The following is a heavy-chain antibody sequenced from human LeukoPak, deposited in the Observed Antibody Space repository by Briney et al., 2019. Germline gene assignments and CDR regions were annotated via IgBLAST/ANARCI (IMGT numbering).Heavy chain of an antibody. CDR2: IGGGGPTT. CDR3: ARGFLGGTDQYFDS. CDR1: GFTFSTYA. Sequence: SGGSLRLSCAASGFTFSTYAMNWVRQAPAKGLEWVSTIGGGGPTTDCADSVQGRFTISRDNSKNTLYLQMNSLRAEDTAVYFCARGFLGGTDQYFDSWGQGTLVTVSS. V-gene: IGHV3-23*01. D-gene: IGHD6-19*01. J-gene: IGHJ4*02.